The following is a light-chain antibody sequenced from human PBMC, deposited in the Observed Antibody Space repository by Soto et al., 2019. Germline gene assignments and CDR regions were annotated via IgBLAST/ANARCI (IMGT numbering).Light chain of an antibody. CDR2: EVT. J-gene: IGLJ3*02. CDR3: SSFTTTNTWV. Sequence: QSALTQPASVSGSPGQSITISCSGTSSDIGAYNYVSWYQQHPGKAPKLIIYEVTNRPSGVSNRFSGSKSGNTASLTISGRPADDETDYYCSSFTTTNTWVFGGGTKLTVL. V-gene: IGLV2-14*01. CDR1: SSDIGAYNY.